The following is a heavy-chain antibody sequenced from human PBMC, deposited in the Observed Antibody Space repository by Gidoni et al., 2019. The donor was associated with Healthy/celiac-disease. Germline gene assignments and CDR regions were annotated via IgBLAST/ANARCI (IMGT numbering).Heavy chain of an antibody. J-gene: IGHJ5*02. V-gene: IGHV4-34*01. CDR2: INHSGST. Sequence: QVQLQQWGAGLLKPSETLSLTCAVYGGSFSGYYWSWIRQPPGKGLEWIGEINHSGSTNYNPPLKSRVTISVDTSKNQFSLKLSSVTAADTAVYYCARAPRRRVVVVPAAMGNWFDPWGQGTLVTVSS. CDR3: ARAPRRRVVVVPAAMGNWFDP. CDR1: GGSFSGYY. D-gene: IGHD2-2*01.